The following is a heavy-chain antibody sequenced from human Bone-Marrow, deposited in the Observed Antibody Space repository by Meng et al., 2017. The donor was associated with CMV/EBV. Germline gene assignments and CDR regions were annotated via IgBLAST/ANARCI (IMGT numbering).Heavy chain of an antibody. CDR1: GYTFTSYD. D-gene: IGHD5-18*01. CDR2: INPNSGGT. J-gene: IGHJ4*02. Sequence: ASVKVSCKASGYTFTSYDINWVRQATGQGLEWMGWINPNSGGTKYAQKFQGRVTMTRDTSISTAYMELSRLRSDDTAVYYCARAGRYGYGPNGIFDYWGQGTLVTVSS. V-gene: IGHV1-2*02. CDR3: ARAGRYGYGPNGIFDY.